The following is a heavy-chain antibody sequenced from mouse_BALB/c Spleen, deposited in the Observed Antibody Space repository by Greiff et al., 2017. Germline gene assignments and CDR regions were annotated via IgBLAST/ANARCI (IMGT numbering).Heavy chain of an antibody. Sequence: EVQRVESGGGLVQPGGSLKLSCAASGFTFSSYTMSWVRQTPEKRLEWVAYISNGGGSTYYPDTVKGRFTISRDNAKNTLYLQMSSLKSEDTAMYYCARQSYYVLDYWGQGTSVTVSS. V-gene: IGHV5-12-2*01. CDR3: ARQSYYVLDY. CDR1: GFTFSSYT. J-gene: IGHJ4*01. CDR2: ISNGGGST. D-gene: IGHD1-1*01.